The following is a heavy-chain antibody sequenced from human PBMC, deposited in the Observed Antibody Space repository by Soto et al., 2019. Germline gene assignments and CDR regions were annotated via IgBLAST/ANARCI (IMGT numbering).Heavy chain of an antibody. CDR1: GVTLSGSA. CDR3: TTSRGNLAAREGTGDY. Sequence: GGALRLSCSASGVTLSGSAMHWVRQASGKGLEWVGRIRSKANSYATAYAASVKGRFTISRDDSKNTAYLQMNSLKTEDTAVYYCTTSRGNLAAREGTGDYWGQGTLVPVPS. CDR2: IRSKANSYAT. V-gene: IGHV3-73*01. J-gene: IGHJ4*02. D-gene: IGHD6-6*01.